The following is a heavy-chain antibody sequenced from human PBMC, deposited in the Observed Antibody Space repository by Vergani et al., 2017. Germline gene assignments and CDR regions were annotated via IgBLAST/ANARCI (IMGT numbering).Heavy chain of an antibody. J-gene: IGHJ6*02. Sequence: EVQLLESGGDLVQPGGSLRLSCAASGFTFNHYAMNWVRQAPGKGLEWVSGISGSGGSTYYAGSVKGRFTISRDSSKNTLYLQMNSLSAGDTAVYYCAKENPRNSXYDYLYYYHAMDVWCQGTTVIVSS. CDR3: AKENPRNSXYDYLYYYHAMDV. CDR2: ISGSGGST. D-gene: IGHD5-12*01. CDR1: GFTFNHYA. V-gene: IGHV3-23*01.